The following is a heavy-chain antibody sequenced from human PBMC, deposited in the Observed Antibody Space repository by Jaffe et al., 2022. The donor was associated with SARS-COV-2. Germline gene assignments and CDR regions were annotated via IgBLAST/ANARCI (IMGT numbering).Heavy chain of an antibody. V-gene: IGHV4-34*01. CDR2: ISHSGST. CDR1: GGSLDGFY. Sequence: QVQLQQWGAGLLKPTETLSLICAVHGGSLDGFYWSWIRQSPGKGLEWIGEISHSGSTNYNPSLKSRVSILLDTSKNQFALNLTSVTAADTAVYYCARDWGLSWFDPWGQGTLVTVSS. J-gene: IGHJ5*02. D-gene: IGHD7-27*01. CDR3: ARDWGLSWFDP.